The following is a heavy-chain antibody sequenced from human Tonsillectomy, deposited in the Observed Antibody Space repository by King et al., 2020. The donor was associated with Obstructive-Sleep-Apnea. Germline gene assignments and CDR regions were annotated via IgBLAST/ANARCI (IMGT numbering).Heavy chain of an antibody. Sequence: QLQESGPGLVKPSETLSLTCAVSGCSIISSGFYWGWVRQPPGKGLEWNGSIYYSGVPYYNPSLKSRVTISVDTSKNQFSLKLSSVTAADTAVYYCARGVITEAGSTLSPDNWGQGTLVTVSS. V-gene: IGHV4-39*07. J-gene: IGHJ4*02. D-gene: IGHD1-7*01. CDR3: ARGVITEAGSTLSPDN. CDR2: IYYSGVP. CDR1: GCSIISSGFY.